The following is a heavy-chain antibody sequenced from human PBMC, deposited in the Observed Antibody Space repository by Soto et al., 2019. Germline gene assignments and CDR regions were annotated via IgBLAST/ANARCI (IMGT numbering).Heavy chain of an antibody. V-gene: IGHV3-48*01. CDR2: IRSSGSAV. CDR3: AMYSGSYYPPYYFDY. J-gene: IGHJ4*02. D-gene: IGHD1-26*01. CDR1: GFTFSDYS. Sequence: EVQLVESGGGLVQPGGSLRLSCAATGFTFSDYSMNWVRQAPGKGLEWVSYIRSSGSAVYYADSVKGRFTISRDNAKNSLYLQMNSLRSEDTAVYYCAMYSGSYYPPYYFDYWGQGTLVTVSS.